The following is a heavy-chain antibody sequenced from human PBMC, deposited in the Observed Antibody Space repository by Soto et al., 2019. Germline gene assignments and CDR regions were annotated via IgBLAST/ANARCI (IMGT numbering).Heavy chain of an antibody. CDR3: MLGSGWKDFDY. V-gene: IGHV4-39*01. J-gene: IGHJ4*02. CDR2: TYYSGST. CDR1: GGSISSSSYY. D-gene: IGHD3-22*01. Sequence: PSETLSLTCTVSGGSISSSSYYWGWIRQPPGKGLEWIGSTYYSGSTYYNPSLKSRVTISVDTSKNQFPLKLSSVTAADTAVYYCMLGSGWKDFDYWGQGTLVTVSS.